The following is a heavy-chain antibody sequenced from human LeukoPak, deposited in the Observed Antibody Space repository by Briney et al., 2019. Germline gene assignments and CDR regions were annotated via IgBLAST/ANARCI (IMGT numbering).Heavy chain of an antibody. Sequence: PGGSLRLSCAASGFTFSSYSMNWVRQAPGKGLEWVLGVSDSGDGTHYADSVKGRFTISRDNSKNTLYLQMNNLRAEDTAVYYCAKDRACGQWNCQGSDYWGQGILVTVSS. V-gene: IGHV3-23*01. J-gene: IGHJ4*02. CDR2: VSDSGDGT. CDR3: AKDRACGQWNCQGSDY. D-gene: IGHD1-7*01. CDR1: GFTFSSYS.